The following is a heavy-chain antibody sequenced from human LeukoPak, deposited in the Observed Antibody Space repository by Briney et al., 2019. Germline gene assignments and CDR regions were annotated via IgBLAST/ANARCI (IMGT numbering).Heavy chain of an antibody. J-gene: IGHJ5*02. D-gene: IGHD6-6*01. CDR3: ARHSSSSFDP. V-gene: IGHV1-69*04. CDR1: GYTFTSYG. Sequence: SVKVSCKASGYTFTSYGISWVRQAPGQGLEWMGRIIPILGIANYAQKFQGRVTITADKSTSTAYMELSSLRSEDTAVYYCARHSSSSFDPWGQGTLVTVSS. CDR2: IIPILGIA.